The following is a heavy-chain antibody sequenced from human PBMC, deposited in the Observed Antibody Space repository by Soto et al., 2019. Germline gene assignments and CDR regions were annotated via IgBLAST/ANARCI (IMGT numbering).Heavy chain of an antibody. CDR1: GYTFNSFW. Sequence: PGESLKISCQGSGYTFNSFWIGWVRQMPGEGLEWMGLMFPWTSDTRYSPSFQGHVSISVDRSTGTGYLQWNSLKASDTAMYYCASRYCSSTSCQDFAFDIWGQGTMVTVSS. CDR2: MFPWTSDT. D-gene: IGHD2-2*01. V-gene: IGHV5-51*01. CDR3: ASRYCSSTSCQDFAFDI. J-gene: IGHJ3*02.